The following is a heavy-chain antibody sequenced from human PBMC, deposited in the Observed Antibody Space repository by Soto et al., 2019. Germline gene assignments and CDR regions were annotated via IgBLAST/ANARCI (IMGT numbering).Heavy chain of an antibody. V-gene: IGHV3-48*03. CDR1: GFIFSDYE. D-gene: IGHD1-20*01. J-gene: IGHJ6*02. Sequence: GGSLRLSCAASGFIFSDYEINWVRQAPGKGLEWVSYISGSGLTIYYADSVKGRFTISRDNANNSLYLQMNSLRAEDTAVYFCARGNWNYYYGFDVWGQGTTVTVSS. CDR3: ARGNWNYYYGFDV. CDR2: ISGSGLTI.